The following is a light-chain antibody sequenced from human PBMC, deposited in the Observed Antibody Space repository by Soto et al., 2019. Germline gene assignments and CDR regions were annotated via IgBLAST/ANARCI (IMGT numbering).Light chain of an antibody. CDR3: QQYGSSPQT. J-gene: IGKJ1*01. CDR2: DAS. V-gene: IGKV3-20*01. Sequence: EIVLTQSPGTLSLSPGERATLSCRASQSVSSSYLAWYQQKPGQAPRLLIYDASSRATGIPDRFSGSGSGTDFTLTISSLEPEDFAVYYCQQYGSSPQTFGQGTKVEIK. CDR1: QSVSSSY.